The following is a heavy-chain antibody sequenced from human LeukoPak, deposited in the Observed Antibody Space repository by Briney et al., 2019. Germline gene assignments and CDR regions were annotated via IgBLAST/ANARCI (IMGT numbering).Heavy chain of an antibody. J-gene: IGHJ5*02. D-gene: IGHD6-13*01. CDR3: ATRTQADTHNWFDP. CDR1: GYTLTELS. CDR2: FDPEDGET. V-gene: IGHV1-24*01. Sequence: GVSVKVSCKVSGYTLTELSMHWVRQAPGKGLEWMGGFDPEDGETIYAQKFQGRVTMTEDTSTDTAYMELSSLRSEDTAVYYCATRTQADTHNWFDPWGQGTLVTVSS.